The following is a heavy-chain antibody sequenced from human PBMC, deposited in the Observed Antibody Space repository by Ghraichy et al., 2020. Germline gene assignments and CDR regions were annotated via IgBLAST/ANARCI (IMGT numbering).Heavy chain of an antibody. V-gene: IGHV2-5*01. D-gene: IGHD3-10*01. Sequence: SGPTLVKPTQTLTLTCSFSGFSLNTVGVGVGWIRQPPGKALEWLALIYWNDDKHYSPSLKSRLSISKDTSTNQVVLTMTDMDPLDTATYSCAQRRAVTLIRGHFFAPWSQGTVVTVSS. J-gene: IGHJ5*02. CDR2: IYWNDDK. CDR3: AQRRAVTLIRGHFFAP. CDR1: GFSLNTVGVG.